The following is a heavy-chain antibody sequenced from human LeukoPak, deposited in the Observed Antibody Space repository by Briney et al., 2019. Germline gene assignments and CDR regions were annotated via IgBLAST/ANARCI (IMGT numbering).Heavy chain of an antibody. D-gene: IGHD5-18*01. CDR3: ARKGYTYGAFDY. CDR2: IKQDGSEK. Sequence: PGGSLRLSCAASGFTFSTYWMTWVRQFPGKGLEWVANIKQDGSEKYYVGSVKGRFTISRDNAKNSLYLQMNSLRAEDTAVYYCARKGYTYGAFDYWGQGILVIVSS. J-gene: IGHJ4*02. V-gene: IGHV3-7*04. CDR1: GFTFSTYW.